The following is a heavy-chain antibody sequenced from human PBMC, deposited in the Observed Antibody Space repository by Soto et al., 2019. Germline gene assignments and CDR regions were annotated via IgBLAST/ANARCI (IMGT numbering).Heavy chain of an antibody. D-gene: IGHD5-18*01. V-gene: IGHV3-30*18. CDR1: GFTLSSYG. Sequence: QVQLVKSGGDVVQPGRSLRLSCAASGFTLSSYGMQWVRQAPGKGMELVAVISYAGSNKYYADSVKGRFTMSRDNSKNTLYLKMNRLRAEDTAVYYCAKDRVQDTAMGLFDYWGQGTLVTVCS. J-gene: IGHJ4*02. CDR2: ISYAGSNK. CDR3: AKDRVQDTAMGLFDY.